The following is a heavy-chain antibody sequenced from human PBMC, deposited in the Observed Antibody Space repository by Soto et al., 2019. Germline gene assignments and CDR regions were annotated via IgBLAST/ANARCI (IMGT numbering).Heavy chain of an antibody. J-gene: IGHJ4*02. CDR2: LSHDGNSE. CDR3: ARDGGPDYGDY. V-gene: IGHV3-30-3*01. CDR1: GFTFSSYA. Sequence: QVQLVESGGGVVQPGRSLRLSCAASGFTFSSYALHWVRQAPGKGLEWVAVLSHDGNSEYYADSVKGRFTISRDNSRNTLYLQMNRLRDEDTAVYYCARDGGPDYGDYWGQGTLVTVSS. D-gene: IGHD3-10*01.